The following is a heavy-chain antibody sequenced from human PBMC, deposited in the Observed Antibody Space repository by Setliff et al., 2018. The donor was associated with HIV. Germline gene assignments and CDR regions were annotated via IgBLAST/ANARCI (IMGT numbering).Heavy chain of an antibody. Sequence: PGGSLRLSCAASGFTFTNYGMSWVRQAPGKGLEWVSTIANGINTYYADSVRGRFTISRDNSKNTLYLQMNSLRAEDTAVYYCAKGPGYSSSWYYFNYWGQGTLVTVSS. CDR2: IANGINT. CDR1: GFTFTNYG. D-gene: IGHD6-13*01. CDR3: AKGPGYSSSWYYFNY. V-gene: IGHV3-23*01. J-gene: IGHJ4*02.